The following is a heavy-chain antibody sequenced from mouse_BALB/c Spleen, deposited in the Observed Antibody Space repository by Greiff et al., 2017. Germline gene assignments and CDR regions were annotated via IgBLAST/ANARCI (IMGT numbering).Heavy chain of an antibody. CDR1: GFTFTDYY. D-gene: IGHD2-3*01. J-gene: IGHJ3*01. Sequence: EVKLVESGGGLVQPGGSLRLSCATSGFTFTDYYMSWVRQPPGKALEWLGFIRNKANGYTTEYSASVKGRFTISRDNSQSILYLQMNTLRAEDSATYYCARDGYYVGFAYWGQGTLVTVSA. V-gene: IGHV7-3*02. CDR3: ARDGYYVGFAY. CDR2: IRNKANGYTT.